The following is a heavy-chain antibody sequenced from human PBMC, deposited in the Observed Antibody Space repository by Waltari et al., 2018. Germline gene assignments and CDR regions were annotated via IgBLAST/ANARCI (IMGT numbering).Heavy chain of an antibody. D-gene: IGHD6-13*01. CDR2: ITSSGGST. V-gene: IGHV3-23*01. CDR3: TKWLTAAGTGWFDC. CDR1: GFTFSNYA. Sequence: EVQLLESGGGLVQPGGSLRLSCAASGFTFSNYAMTWVRQAPGKGLEGVSGITSSGGSTYYAASVKGRFTISRDSSRNTLHLQMNSLGAEDTAIYYCTKWLTAAGTGWFDCWGQGTLVTVSS. J-gene: IGHJ4*02.